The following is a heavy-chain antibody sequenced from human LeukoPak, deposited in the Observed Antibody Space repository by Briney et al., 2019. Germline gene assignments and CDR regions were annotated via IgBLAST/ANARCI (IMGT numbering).Heavy chain of an antibody. Sequence: PGGSLRLSCAASGFTFSSYDMNWVRQAPGKGLELISHISSSGSNIYYADSVKGRFTISRDNAKNSLYLQLNSLRAEDTAVYYCARGDSSGWYYFDYWGQGTLVTVSS. J-gene: IGHJ4*02. V-gene: IGHV3-48*03. D-gene: IGHD6-19*01. CDR3: ARGDSSGWYYFDY. CDR2: ISSSGSNI. CDR1: GFTFSSYD.